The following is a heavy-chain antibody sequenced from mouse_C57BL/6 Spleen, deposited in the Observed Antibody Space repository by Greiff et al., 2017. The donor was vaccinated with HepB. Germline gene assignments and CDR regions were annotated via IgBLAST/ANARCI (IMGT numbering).Heavy chain of an antibody. CDR3: ASTVVAHYYAMDY. V-gene: IGHV5-17*01. CDR2: ISSGSSTI. D-gene: IGHD1-1*01. CDR1: GFTFSDYG. Sequence: VESGGGLVKPGGSLKLSCAASGFTFSDYGMHWVRQAPEKGLEWVAYISSGSSTIYYADTVKGRFTISRDNAKNTLFLQMTSLRSEDTAMYYCASTVVAHYYAMDYWGQGTSVTVSS. J-gene: IGHJ4*01.